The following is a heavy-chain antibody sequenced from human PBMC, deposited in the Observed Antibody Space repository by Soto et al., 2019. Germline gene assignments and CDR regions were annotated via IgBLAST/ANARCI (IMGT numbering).Heavy chain of an antibody. Sequence: SDTLYSTGNVSYRSISVRNALGAGVVHHPGKALEWIGNIGDSGTADFNPSLGTRVTFPVDASKNQFSLTLYSVTAADTAVYYCARTTGRHLDFWGQG. CDR3: ARTTGRHLDF. V-gene: IGHV4-39*01. D-gene: IGHD4-4*01. CDR1: YRSISVRNAL. J-gene: IGHJ4*02. CDR2: IGDSGTA.